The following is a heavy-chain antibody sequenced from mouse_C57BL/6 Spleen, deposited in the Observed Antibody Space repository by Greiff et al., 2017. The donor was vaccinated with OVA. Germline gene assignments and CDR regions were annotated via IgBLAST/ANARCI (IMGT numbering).Heavy chain of an antibody. V-gene: IGHV1-81*01. D-gene: IGHD4-1*01. CDR2: IYPRSGNT. CDR1: GYTFTSYG. Sequence: VKLVESGAELARPGASVKLSCKASGYTFTSYGISWVKQRTGQGLEWIGEIYPRSGNTYYNEKFKGKATLTADKSSSTAYMELRSLTSEDSAVYFCARWGAGTRDFDYWGQGTTLTVSS. CDR3: ARWGAGTRDFDY. J-gene: IGHJ2*01.